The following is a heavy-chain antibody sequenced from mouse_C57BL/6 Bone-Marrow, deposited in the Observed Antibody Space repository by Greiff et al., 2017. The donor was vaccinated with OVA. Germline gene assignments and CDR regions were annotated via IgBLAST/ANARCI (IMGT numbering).Heavy chain of an antibody. CDR3: TLDSSGYKFAY. D-gene: IGHD3-2*02. J-gene: IGHJ3*01. V-gene: IGHV14-4*01. CDR2: IDPENGDT. Sequence: VHVKQSGAELVRPGASVKLSCTASGFNIKDDYMHWVKQRPEQGLEWIGWIDPENGDTEYASKFQGKATITADTSSNTAYLQLSSLTSEDTAVYYCTLDSSGYKFAYWGQGTLVTVSA. CDR1: GFNIKDDY.